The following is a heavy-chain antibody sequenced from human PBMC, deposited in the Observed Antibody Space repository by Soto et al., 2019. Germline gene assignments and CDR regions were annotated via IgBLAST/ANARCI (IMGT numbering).Heavy chain of an antibody. V-gene: IGHV4-34*01. J-gene: IGHJ4*02. CDR2: SNHVGNT. Sequence: QVQLQQWGAGLLKPSETLSLTCAVYGGSFSGYYWSWIRQPPGKGLEWIGESNHVGNTNYNPSLTSRVTMSVDPSKNQFSLRLSSVTAADTAVYYCARVLIAGVTTDWGQGTLVLVS. CDR3: ARVLIAGVTTD. CDR1: GGSFSGYY. D-gene: IGHD5-18*01.